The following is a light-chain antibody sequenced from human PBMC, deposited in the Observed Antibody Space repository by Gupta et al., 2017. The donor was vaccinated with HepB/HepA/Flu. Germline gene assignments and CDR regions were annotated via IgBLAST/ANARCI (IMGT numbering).Light chain of an antibody. V-gene: IGKV3-20*01. J-gene: IGKJ4*01. CDR1: QSVSNNY. CDR2: VAS. CDR3: QQDGNSAD. Sequence: EIVLTQSPGTLSLSPGERVTLSCRASQSVSNNYLAWYQQKPGQAPRLLIYVASSRASGIPDRFSGSGSGTDFTLIISRLEPEDFAMYYWQQDGNSADFGGGTKVEIK.